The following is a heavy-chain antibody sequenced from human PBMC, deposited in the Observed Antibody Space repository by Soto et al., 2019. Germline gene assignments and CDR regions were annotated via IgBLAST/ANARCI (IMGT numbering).Heavy chain of an antibody. CDR3: ARDQWIVVVTAAPSYGMDV. D-gene: IGHD2-21*02. V-gene: IGHV1-46*01. CDR1: GYTFTSYY. J-gene: IGHJ6*02. Sequence: ASVKVSCKASGYTFTSYYMHWVRQAPGQGLEWMGIINPSGGSTSYAQKFQGSVTMTRDTSTSTVYMELSSLRSEDTAVYYCARDQWIVVVTAAPSYGMDVWGQGTTVTVSS. CDR2: INPSGGST.